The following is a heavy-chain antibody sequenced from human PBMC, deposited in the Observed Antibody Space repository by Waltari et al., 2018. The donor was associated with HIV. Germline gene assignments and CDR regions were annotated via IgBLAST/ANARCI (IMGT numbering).Heavy chain of an antibody. CDR1: GFTFTNYW. Sequence: EVQLMESGVGLVQSGGSLSVSCAAFGFTFTNYWMSWVRQTPGKGLEWVAYIKDDGSEKYYMGSVKGRFTISRDNAKNSMFLQMNSLRAEDTAVYYCARIGTFPHNYAIDFWGQGTTVTVSS. J-gene: IGHJ6*02. CDR2: IKDDGSEK. D-gene: IGHD1-26*01. V-gene: IGHV3-7*01. CDR3: ARIGTFPHNYAIDF.